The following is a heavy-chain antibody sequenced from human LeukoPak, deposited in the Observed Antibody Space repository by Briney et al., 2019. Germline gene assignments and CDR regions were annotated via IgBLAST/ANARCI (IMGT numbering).Heavy chain of an antibody. V-gene: IGHV4-59*08. CDR1: GGSFDSKY. D-gene: IGHD4-17*01. Sequence: SETLSLTCSVSGGSFDSKYWSWIRQPPGKGLEWIGYIFYSGSTNYNPSLKSRVTISVDTSKNQFSLKLSSVTAADTAVYYCARGGTMTTVPLWGQGTLVTVSS. CDR3: ARGGTMTTVPL. CDR2: IFYSGST. J-gene: IGHJ4*02.